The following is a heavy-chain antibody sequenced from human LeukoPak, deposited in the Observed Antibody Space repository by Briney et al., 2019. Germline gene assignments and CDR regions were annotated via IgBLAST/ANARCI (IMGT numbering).Heavy chain of an antibody. D-gene: IGHD4-17*01. J-gene: IGHJ4*02. CDR1: GVSISSYY. V-gene: IGHV4-38-2*02. Sequence: SETLSLTCTVSGVSISSYYWGWIRQPPGKGLEWIGSIYHSGSAYYNPSLKSRVTISVDTSKNQFSLKLSSVTAADTAVYYCASAITVTTDYWGQGTLVTVS. CDR3: ASAITVTTDY. CDR2: IYHSGSA.